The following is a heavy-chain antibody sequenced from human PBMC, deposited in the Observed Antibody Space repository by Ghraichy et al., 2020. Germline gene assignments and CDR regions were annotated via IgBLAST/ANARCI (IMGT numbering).Heavy chain of an antibody. D-gene: IGHD3-10*01. CDR2: IDWDDDK. Sequence: SGPTLVKPTQTLTLTCTFSGFSLSTSGMCVSWIRQPPGKALEWLARIDWDDDKYYSTSLKTRLTISKDTSKNQVVLTMTNMDPVDTATYYCARIRTTMVRGINGTYYGMDVWGQGTTVTVSS. CDR3: ARIRTTMVRGINGTYYGMDV. J-gene: IGHJ6*02. CDR1: GFSLSTSGMC. V-gene: IGHV2-70*11.